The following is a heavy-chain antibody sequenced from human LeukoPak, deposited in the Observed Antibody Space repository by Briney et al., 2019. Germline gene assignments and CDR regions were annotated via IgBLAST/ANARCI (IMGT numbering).Heavy chain of an antibody. D-gene: IGHD1-26*01. V-gene: IGHV3-23*01. CDR2: IDDGGGST. J-gene: IGHJ3*02. CDR3: AREGATWHDAFDI. Sequence: GGSLRLSCTASGFSFSSYAMSWVRQAPGVGLEWVSAIDDGGGSTWHADSVKGRFTISRDNSKNTLYMQMNSLRAEDTAVYYCAREGATWHDAFDIWGQGTMVTVSS. CDR1: GFSFSSYA.